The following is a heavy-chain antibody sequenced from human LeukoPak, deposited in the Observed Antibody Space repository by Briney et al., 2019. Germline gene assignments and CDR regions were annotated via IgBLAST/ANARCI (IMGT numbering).Heavy chain of an antibody. CDR1: GFTFSSYA. CDR3: AKDRIVAADRTIFDY. Sequence: GGSLRLSCAASGFTFSSYARSWVRQAPGKGLEWVSGITGSGGRTYYADSVKGRFTISRDNSKNTLYLQMNSLRAEDTAVYSCAKDRIVAADRTIFDYWGQGTLVTVSS. J-gene: IGHJ4*02. V-gene: IGHV3-23*01. D-gene: IGHD6-13*01. CDR2: ITGSGGRT.